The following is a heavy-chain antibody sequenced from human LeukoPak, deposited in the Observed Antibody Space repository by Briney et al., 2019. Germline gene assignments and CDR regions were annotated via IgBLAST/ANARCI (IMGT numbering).Heavy chain of an antibody. CDR1: GGSISSGDYY. V-gene: IGHV4-30-4*08. CDR3: ARVTYDSSGKDY. J-gene: IGHJ4*02. D-gene: IGHD3-22*01. CDR2: IYYSGST. Sequence: PSQTLSLTCTVSGGSISSGDYYWSWIRQPPGKGLEWIGYIYYSGSTYYNPSLKSRVTISVDTSKNQSSLKLSSVTAADTAVYYCARVTYDSSGKDYWGQGTLVTVSS.